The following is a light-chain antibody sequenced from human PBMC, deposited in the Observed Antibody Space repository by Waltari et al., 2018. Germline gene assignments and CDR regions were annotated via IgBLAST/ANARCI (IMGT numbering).Light chain of an antibody. J-gene: IGLJ1*01. Sequence: QSALTQPASVSGSPGQSITISCSGTDSDVGAYDFVSWYQQHPGKVPHLLIYEVSNRPSGISNRFSAPKSGNTASLTISGLQAEDEADYYCSSYTTSSAPGVFGTGTRVTVL. CDR1: DSDVGAYDF. CDR2: EVS. V-gene: IGLV2-14*01. CDR3: SSYTTSSAPGV.